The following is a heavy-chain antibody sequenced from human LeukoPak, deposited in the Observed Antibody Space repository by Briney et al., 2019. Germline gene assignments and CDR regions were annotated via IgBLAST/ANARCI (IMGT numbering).Heavy chain of an antibody. CDR2: ISAYNGNT. J-gene: IGHJ4*02. CDR3: ARAAQNYYGSGSYDY. D-gene: IGHD3-10*01. Sequence: ASVKVSCKASGYTFTNFDISWVRQAPGQGLEWMGWISAYNGNTNYAQKLQGRVTMTTDTSTSTAYMELRSLRSDDTTVYYCARAAQNYYGSGSYDYWGQGTLVTVSS. V-gene: IGHV1-18*01. CDR1: GYTFTNFD.